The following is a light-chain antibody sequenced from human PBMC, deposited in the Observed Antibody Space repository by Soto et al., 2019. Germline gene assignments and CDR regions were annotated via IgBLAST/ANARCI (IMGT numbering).Light chain of an antibody. Sequence: QAVVTQPPSVSGAPGQRATISCTGSSSNIGAGYDVHWYQQLPGTAPKLLIYGNSNRPSGVPDRFSGSKSGTSASLAITGLQAEDEADYYCQSYDSSLDVVFGGGTMLTVL. J-gene: IGLJ2*01. V-gene: IGLV1-40*01. CDR2: GNS. CDR3: QSYDSSLDVV. CDR1: SSNIGAGYD.